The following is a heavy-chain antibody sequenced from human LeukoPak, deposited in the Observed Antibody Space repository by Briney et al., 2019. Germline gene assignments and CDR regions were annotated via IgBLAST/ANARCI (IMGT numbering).Heavy chain of an antibody. V-gene: IGHV4-39*01. CDR3: ASRYCSSTSCPFDY. CDR2: IYYSGST. Sequence: SETLSLTCTVSGGSISSSSYYWGWIRQPPGEGLEWIGSIYYSGSTYYNPSLKSRVTISVDTSKNQFSLKLSSVTAADTAVYYCASRYCSSTSCPFDYWGQGTLVTVSS. J-gene: IGHJ4*02. CDR1: GGSISSSSYY. D-gene: IGHD2-2*01.